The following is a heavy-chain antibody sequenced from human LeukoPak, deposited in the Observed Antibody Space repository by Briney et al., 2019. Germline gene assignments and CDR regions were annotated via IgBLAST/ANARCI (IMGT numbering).Heavy chain of an antibody. CDR3: AKGGDAYKVGNY. Sequence: SETLSLTCIVSGDTIHTRHFYWPWIRQPPGKGLEWIGSIYYNLSTSYNPSLLSRGTISVDTSKNQFSLRLTSVTAADTAMYYCAKGGDAYKVGNYWGPGTMVTVSS. CDR2: IYYNLST. J-gene: IGHJ1*01. D-gene: IGHD5-24*01. V-gene: IGHV4-39*07. CDR1: GDTIHTRHFY.